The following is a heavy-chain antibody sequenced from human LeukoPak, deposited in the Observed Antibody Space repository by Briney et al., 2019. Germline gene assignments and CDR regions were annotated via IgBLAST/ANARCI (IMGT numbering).Heavy chain of an antibody. Sequence: PGGSLRLSCAASGFTFSSYWMSWVRQAPGKGLEWVAFIRYDGSNKYYADSVKGRFTISRDNSKNTLYLQMNSLRAEDTAVYYCAKGSGSYYSDYYYYMDVWGKGTTVTISS. D-gene: IGHD1-26*01. CDR3: AKGSGSYYSDYYYYMDV. CDR1: GFTFSSYW. CDR2: IRYDGSNK. V-gene: IGHV3-30*02. J-gene: IGHJ6*03.